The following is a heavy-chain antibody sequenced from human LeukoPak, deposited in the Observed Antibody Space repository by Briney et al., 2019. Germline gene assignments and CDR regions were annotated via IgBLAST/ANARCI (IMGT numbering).Heavy chain of an antibody. D-gene: IGHD1-26*01. V-gene: IGHV3-43*02. CDR1: GFTFDDYA. Sequence: GGSLRLSCAASGFTFDDYAMHWVRQAPGKGLEWVSLISGDGGSTYYADSVKGRFTISRDNSKNSLYLQMNSLRTEDTALYYCAKPIVGATEVGAFDIWGQGTMVTVSS. J-gene: IGHJ3*02. CDR2: ISGDGGST. CDR3: AKPIVGATEVGAFDI.